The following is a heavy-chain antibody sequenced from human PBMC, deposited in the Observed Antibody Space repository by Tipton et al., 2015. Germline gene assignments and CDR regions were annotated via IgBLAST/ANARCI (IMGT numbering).Heavy chain of an antibody. CDR2: IWYDGSNE. V-gene: IGHV3-33*01. CDR3: ARWGYCSGVRCHYYYGMDV. CDR1: GFTFSSYG. J-gene: IGHJ6*02. Sequence: SLRLSCAASGFTFSSYGMHWVRQAPGKGLEWVALIWYDGSNEFYADSEKGRFTISRDNSKNTLYLQMNSLRAEDTAVYYCARWGYCSGVRCHYYYGMDVWGQGTTVTVSS. D-gene: IGHD2-15*01.